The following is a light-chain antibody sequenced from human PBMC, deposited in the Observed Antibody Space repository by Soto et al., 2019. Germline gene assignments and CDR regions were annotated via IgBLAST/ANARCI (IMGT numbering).Light chain of an antibody. J-gene: IGKJ5*01. CDR3: QQYRSSPIT. CDR1: QSVTRNY. Sequence: LVITQSPGPLSFSPGERATLSCTASQSVTRNYLAWYQQKPGQAPRLLIYGASSRASGIPDRFSGSGSGTDFTLTISRLEPEDFAMYYCQQYRSSPITFGQGTRLEIK. V-gene: IGKV3-20*01. CDR2: GAS.